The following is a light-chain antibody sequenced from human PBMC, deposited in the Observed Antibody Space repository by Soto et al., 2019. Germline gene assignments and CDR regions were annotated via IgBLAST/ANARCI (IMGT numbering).Light chain of an antibody. J-gene: IGKJ1*01. Sequence: IQMTQSPSTLSASVGEKVTITCRASQGVGVWLAWYQQTPGKAPKLLISDASDLQRGVPSRFNGSGSGTEFTLSINSLQSDAFATYYCQQYDIYSGTFGQGTRV. CDR3: QQYDIYSGT. CDR2: DAS. V-gene: IGKV1-5*01. CDR1: QGVGVW.